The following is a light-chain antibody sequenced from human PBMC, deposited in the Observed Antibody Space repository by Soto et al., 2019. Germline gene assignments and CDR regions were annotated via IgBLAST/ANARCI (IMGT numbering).Light chain of an antibody. Sequence: QSDLTQPAYVSGSPGQSITISCTGTSSDVGGYNYASWYQQHPGKAPKLMIYEVSNRPSGVSNRFSGSKSGNTASLTISGLQAEDEADYYCSSYTSSSTLVFGTGTKVTVL. CDR1: SSDVGGYNY. V-gene: IGLV2-14*01. CDR2: EVS. J-gene: IGLJ1*01. CDR3: SSYTSSSTLV.